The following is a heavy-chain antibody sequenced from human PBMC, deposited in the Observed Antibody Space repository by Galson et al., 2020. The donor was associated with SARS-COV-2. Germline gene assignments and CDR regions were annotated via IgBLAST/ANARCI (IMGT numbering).Heavy chain of an antibody. D-gene: IGHD5-18*01. CDR2: ISYDGSNK. Sequence: TGGSLRLSCAASGFTFSSYGMHWVRQAPGKGLEWVAVISYDGSNKYYADSVKGRFTISRDNSKNTLYLQMNSLRAEDTAVYYCACLYTAMAPLGMDVWGQGTTVTVSS. V-gene: IGHV3-30*03. J-gene: IGHJ6*02. CDR3: ACLYTAMAPLGMDV. CDR1: GFTFSSYG.